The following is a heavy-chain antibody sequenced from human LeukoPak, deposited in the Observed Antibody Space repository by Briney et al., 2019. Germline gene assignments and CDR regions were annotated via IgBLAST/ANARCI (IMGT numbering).Heavy chain of an antibody. CDR3: ARRGFCSSTGCYKDAFDI. Sequence: ASVKVSCKVSGYTLTELSMHWVRQAPGQGLEWMGWISAYNGNTNYAQKLQGRVTMTTDTSTSTAYMELRSLRSDDTAVYYCARRGFCSSTGCYKDAFDIWGQGSMVTVSS. CDR1: GYTLTELS. CDR2: ISAYNGNT. D-gene: IGHD2-2*02. J-gene: IGHJ3*02. V-gene: IGHV1-18*01.